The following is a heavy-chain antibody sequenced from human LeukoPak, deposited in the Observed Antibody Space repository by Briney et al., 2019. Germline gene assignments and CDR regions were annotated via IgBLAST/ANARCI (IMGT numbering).Heavy chain of an antibody. CDR2: INWSGGSI. CDR1: GFTLDESA. J-gene: IGHJ6*02. V-gene: IGHV3-9*01. Sequence: PGGSLRLSCAVTGFTLDESAVHWVRHPPGKGREWVTYINWSGGSIFYADSVEGRFTISRDNTRRTLYLQMNSLRAEDTAVYYCARSGSGSYWWGEGQDYYYYGMDVWGQGTTVTVSS. D-gene: IGHD3-10*01. CDR3: ARSGSGSYWWGEGQDYYYYGMDV.